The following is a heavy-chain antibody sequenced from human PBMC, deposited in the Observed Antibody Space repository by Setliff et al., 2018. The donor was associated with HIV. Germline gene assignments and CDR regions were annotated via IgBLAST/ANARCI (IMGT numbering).Heavy chain of an antibody. CDR2: MNSDGSTT. Sequence: GGSLRLSCAASDFTFSTYAMNWVRQAPGKGLVWVSRMNSDGSTTTYADSVKGRFTISRDNAKNTLYLQMNSPRAEDTAVYYCVRDPTLNILTGPYFDYWGQGTLVTVSS. CDR3: VRDPTLNILTGPYFDY. D-gene: IGHD3-9*01. J-gene: IGHJ4*02. CDR1: DFTFSTYA. V-gene: IGHV3-74*01.